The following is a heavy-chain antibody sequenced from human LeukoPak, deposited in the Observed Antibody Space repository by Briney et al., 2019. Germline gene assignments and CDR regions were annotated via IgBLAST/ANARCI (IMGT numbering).Heavy chain of an antibody. Sequence: GASVKVSCKASGYTFTGYYMHWVRQAPGQGLEWMGRINPNSGGTNYAQKFQGRVTMTRDTSISTAYMELSRLRSDDTAVYYCARANYGDYEGWFQPDVYGMDVWGQGTTVTVSS. D-gene: IGHD4-17*01. CDR2: INPNSGGT. CDR3: ARANYGDYEGWFQPDVYGMDV. V-gene: IGHV1-2*06. J-gene: IGHJ6*02. CDR1: GYTFTGYY.